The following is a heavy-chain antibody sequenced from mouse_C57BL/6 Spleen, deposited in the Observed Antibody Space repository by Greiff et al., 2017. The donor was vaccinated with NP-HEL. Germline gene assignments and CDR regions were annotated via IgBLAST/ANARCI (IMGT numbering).Heavy chain of an antibody. CDR2: IDPSDSET. J-gene: IGHJ2*01. V-gene: IGHV1-52*01. CDR3: ARLGFITTDFDY. Sequence: QVQLQQSGAELVRPGSSVKLSCKASGYTFTSYWMHWVKQRPIQGLEWIGNIDPSDSETHYNQKFKDKATLTVDKSSSTAYMQLSSLTSEDSAVYYCARLGFITTDFDYWGQGTTLTVSS. CDR1: GYTFTSYW. D-gene: IGHD1-1*01.